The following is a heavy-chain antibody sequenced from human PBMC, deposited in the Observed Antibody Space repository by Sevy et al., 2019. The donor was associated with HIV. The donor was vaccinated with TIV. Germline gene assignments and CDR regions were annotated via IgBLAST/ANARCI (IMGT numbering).Heavy chain of an antibody. J-gene: IGHJ4*02. CDR3: ARGRVGATTSYYFDY. Sequence: GGSLRLSCAASGFTFSSYAMHWVRQAPGKGLEWVGFIWHDGSQKYYAVSLRGRFTFSRDNSKNTPFLQVSSLRAEDTAVYYCARGRVGATTSYYFDYWGQGTLVTVSS. CDR1: GFTFSSYA. CDR2: IWHDGSQK. D-gene: IGHD1-26*01. V-gene: IGHV3-33*01.